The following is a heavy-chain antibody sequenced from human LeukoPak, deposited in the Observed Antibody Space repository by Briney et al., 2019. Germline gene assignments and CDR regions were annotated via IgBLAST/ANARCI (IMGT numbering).Heavy chain of an antibody. V-gene: IGHV3-74*01. J-gene: IGHJ6*02. D-gene: IGHD2-2*02. CDR3: ARDRYCSSTSCYRGYYYYGMDV. Sequence: GGSLRLSCAASGLTFSSHWMHWVRQAPGKGLVWVSRITNDGSSTTYADSVKGRFTISRDNAKNMLYLQVNSLRAEDTAVYYCARDRYCSSTSCYRGYYYYGMDVWGQGTTVTVSS. CDR2: ITNDGSST. CDR1: GLTFSSHW.